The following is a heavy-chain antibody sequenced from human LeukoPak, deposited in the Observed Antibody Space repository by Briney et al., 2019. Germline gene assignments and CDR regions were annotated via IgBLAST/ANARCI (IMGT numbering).Heavy chain of an antibody. Sequence: SETLSLTCTVSGGSISSYYWSWIRQPPGKGLEWIGYIYYSGSTNYNPSLKSRVTISVDTSKNQFSLKLSSVTAADTAVYYCARAHDYGDYGFGVLLFDYWGQGTLVTVSS. CDR2: IYYSGST. V-gene: IGHV4-59*01. CDR3: ARAHDYGDYGFGVLLFDY. J-gene: IGHJ4*02. CDR1: GGSISSYY. D-gene: IGHD4-17*01.